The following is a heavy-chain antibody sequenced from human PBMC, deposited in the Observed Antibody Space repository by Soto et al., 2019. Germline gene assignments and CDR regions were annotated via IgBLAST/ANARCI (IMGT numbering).Heavy chain of an antibody. Sequence: QVQLVQSGAEVKKPGSSVKVSCKASRGTFSSYAISWVRQAPGQGLEWMGGIIPIFGTANYAQKFQGRVTITADESTSTAYMELSSLRSEDTAVYYCAGTLDGIQLWSFFDYWGQGTLVTVSS. CDR2: IIPIFGTA. CDR1: RGTFSSYA. V-gene: IGHV1-69*01. CDR3: AGTLDGIQLWSFFDY. J-gene: IGHJ4*02. D-gene: IGHD5-18*01.